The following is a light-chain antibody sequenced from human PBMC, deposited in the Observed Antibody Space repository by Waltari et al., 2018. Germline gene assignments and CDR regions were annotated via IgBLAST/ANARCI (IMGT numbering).Light chain of an antibody. CDR3: QQTYSSPPWT. V-gene: IGKV1-39*01. J-gene: IGKJ1*01. CDR1: QSISSH. Sequence: DIQMTQSPSSLSASVGDRVTITCRASQSISSHLNWYQQKPGKAPKVLIYAASSLQSGVPSRFSGSGSGTEFTLTISSLQPEDFATYYCQQTYSSPPWTFGQGTKVEIK. CDR2: AAS.